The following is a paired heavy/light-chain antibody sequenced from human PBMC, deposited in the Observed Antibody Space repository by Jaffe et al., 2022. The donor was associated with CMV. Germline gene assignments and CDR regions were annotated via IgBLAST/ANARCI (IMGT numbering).Heavy chain of an antibody. CDR1: GLTYSSFT. Sequence: DVQLVESGGGLVNLGGSLRLSCTTSGLTYSSFTMNWVRQAPGKGLQWVSSMSGNGLYIYYADSLKGRFTISRGNAKNSVFLQMDNLRADDTAVYFCARSVGHKMDVWGQGTTVTVSS. CDR2: MSGNGLYI. D-gene: IGHD1-26*01. J-gene: IGHJ6*02. CDR3: ARSVGHKMDV. V-gene: IGHV3-21*02.
Light chain of an antibody. Sequence: SYELTQPPSVSVSPGQTASITCSGEQLGGKYVCWYQQKPGQSPVLVIYEDKERPSGIPERFSGSSSGTTATLTISGTQAMDEADYYCQAWDNGTPVFGGGTQLTIL. J-gene: IGLJ3*02. CDR1: QLGGKY. CDR3: QAWDNGTPV. CDR2: EDK. V-gene: IGLV3-1*01.